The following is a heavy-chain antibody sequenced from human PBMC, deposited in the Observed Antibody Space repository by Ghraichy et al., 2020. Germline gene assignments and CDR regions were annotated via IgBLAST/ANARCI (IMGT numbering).Heavy chain of an antibody. Sequence: ESLNISCTVSGGSISSSSYYWGWIRQPPGKGLEWIGSIYYSGSTYYNPSLKSRVTISVDTSKNQFSLKLSSVTAADTAVYYCARQGVTGTTYLFDYWGQGTLVTVSS. D-gene: IGHD1-7*01. CDR2: IYYSGST. CDR1: GGSISSSSYY. CDR3: ARQGVTGTTYLFDY. V-gene: IGHV4-39*01. J-gene: IGHJ4*02.